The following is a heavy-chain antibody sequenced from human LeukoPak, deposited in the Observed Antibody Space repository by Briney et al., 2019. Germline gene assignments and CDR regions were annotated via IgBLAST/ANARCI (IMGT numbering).Heavy chain of an antibody. J-gene: IGHJ4*02. CDR2: INPSGGDT. Sequence: ASVKVSCKASGYTFTSYYMHWVRQAPGQGLEWMGIINPSGGDTSYAQKFQGRLTMTRDTSTNTVYMELTSLRSEDTAVYYCAREVMDNLRFDYWGQGALVTVSS. CDR1: GYTFTSYY. CDR3: AREVMDNLRFDY. V-gene: IGHV1-46*01. D-gene: IGHD1-14*01.